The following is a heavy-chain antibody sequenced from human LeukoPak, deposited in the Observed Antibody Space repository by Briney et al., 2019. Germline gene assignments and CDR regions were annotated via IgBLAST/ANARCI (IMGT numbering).Heavy chain of an antibody. CDR2: ISDTGFTT. Sequence: PGGSLRLSCAASRFSFDSYVMNWVRQAPGKGLKWVSAISDTGFTTYYADSVKGRFTISRDMSKNTLYLQMSSLRAEDTALYYCAKGRCGGNFCDFDYWGQGTLVTVSS. CDR3: AKGRCGGNFCDFDY. D-gene: IGHD2-21*01. V-gene: IGHV3-23*01. CDR1: RFSFDSYV. J-gene: IGHJ4*02.